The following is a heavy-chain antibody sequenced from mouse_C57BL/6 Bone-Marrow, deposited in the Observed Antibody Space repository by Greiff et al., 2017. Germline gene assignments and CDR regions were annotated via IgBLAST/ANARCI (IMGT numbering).Heavy chain of an antibody. D-gene: IGHD2-4*01. V-gene: IGHV6-3*01. Sequence: DVMLVESGGGLVQPGGSMKLSCVASGFTFSNYWMNWVRQSPEKGLEWVAQIRLKSDNYSTHYAESVKGRFTISRDDSKSSVYLQMNNLRAEDTGIYCCTGDYDAYWYFDVWGTGTTVTVSS. J-gene: IGHJ1*03. CDR2: IRLKSDNYST. CDR3: TGDYDAYWYFDV. CDR1: GFTFSNYW.